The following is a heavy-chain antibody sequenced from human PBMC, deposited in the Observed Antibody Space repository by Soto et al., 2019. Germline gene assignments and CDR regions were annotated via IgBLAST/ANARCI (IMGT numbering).Heavy chain of an antibody. D-gene: IGHD6-6*01. CDR1: GYTFTNYG. CDR3: ARARQLVGYFYYYMDV. J-gene: IGHJ6*03. V-gene: IGHV1-18*01. CDR2: ISAYNGNT. Sequence: QVQLLQSGAEVKKPGASVKVSCKASGYTFTNYGITWVRQAPGQGLEWRGWISAYNGNTHYTQRLQGRVTMTTDTSTSTAYMELRGLRSDDTAVYYCARARQLVGYFYYYMDVWGKGTTVTVSS.